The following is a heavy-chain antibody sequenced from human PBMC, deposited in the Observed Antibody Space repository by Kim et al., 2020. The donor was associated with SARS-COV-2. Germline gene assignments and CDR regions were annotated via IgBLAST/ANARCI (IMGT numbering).Heavy chain of an antibody. D-gene: IGHD1-26*01. V-gene: IGHV3-74*01. CDR3: ATFGGATDFDY. J-gene: IGHJ4*02. Sequence: TFYAAYVKGRFTISRDNAKNTLYLQMNSLRAEDTAVYYCATFGGATDFDYWGQGTLVTVSS. CDR2: T.